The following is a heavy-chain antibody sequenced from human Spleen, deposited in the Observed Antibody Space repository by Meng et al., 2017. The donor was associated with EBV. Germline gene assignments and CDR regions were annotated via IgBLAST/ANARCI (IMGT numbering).Heavy chain of an antibody. V-gene: IGHV4-34*02. J-gene: IGHJ4*02. D-gene: IGHD3-3*02. CDR3: ARGTIRGNRRYMEYYHY. CDR1: GGSFPGYY. Sequence: VRPPLWGAALLKPSETLSLPCAVYGGSFPGYYWGGIRQLPGKGLEWIGEVSHSGGSNYNAPLKSRVTISMDTSVNQISLRLDSVTAEDTAVYDCARGTIRGNRRYMEYYHYWGQGTLVTVSS. CDR2: VSHSGGS.